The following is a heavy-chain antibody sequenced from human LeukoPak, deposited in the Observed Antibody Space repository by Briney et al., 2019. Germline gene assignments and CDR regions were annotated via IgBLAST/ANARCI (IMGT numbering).Heavy chain of an antibody. Sequence: ALVKVSCKASGYTFTSYDINWVRQATGQGLEWMGWMNPNSGNTGYAQKFQGRVTMTRNTSISTAYMEPSSLRSEDTAVYYCARGYYFKARSNAFDIWGQGTMVTVSS. V-gene: IGHV1-8*01. D-gene: IGHD3-22*01. CDR1: GYTFTSYD. J-gene: IGHJ3*02. CDR3: ARGYYFKARSNAFDI. CDR2: MNPNSGNT.